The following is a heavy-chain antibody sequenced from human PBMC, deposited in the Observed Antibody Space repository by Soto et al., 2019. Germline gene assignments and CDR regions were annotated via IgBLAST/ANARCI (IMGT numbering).Heavy chain of an antibody. V-gene: IGHV4-34*01. Sequence: TSETLSLTCAVYGGSFSGYYWSWIRQPPGKGLEWIGEINHSGSTNYNPSLKSRVTISVDTSKNQFSLKLSSVTAADTAVYYCAGAKWMQLWLKVYYYGMDVWGQGTTVTVSS. CDR1: GGSFSGYY. J-gene: IGHJ6*02. CDR3: AGAKWMQLWLKVYYYGMDV. D-gene: IGHD5-18*01. CDR2: INHSGST.